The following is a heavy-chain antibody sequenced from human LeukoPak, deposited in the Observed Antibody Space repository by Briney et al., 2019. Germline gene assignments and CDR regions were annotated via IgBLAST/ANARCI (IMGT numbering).Heavy chain of an antibody. J-gene: IGHJ3*02. CDR2: INHSGST. D-gene: IGHD3-22*01. CDR3: ANRPYYDSSGYYYSI. V-gene: IGHV4-34*01. CDR1: GGSFSGYY. Sequence: SETLSLTCAVYGGSFSGYYWSWIRQPPGKGLEWIGEINHSGSTNYNPSLKSRVTISVDTSKNQFSLKLSSVTAADTAVYYCANRPYYDSSGYYYSIWGQGTMVTVSS.